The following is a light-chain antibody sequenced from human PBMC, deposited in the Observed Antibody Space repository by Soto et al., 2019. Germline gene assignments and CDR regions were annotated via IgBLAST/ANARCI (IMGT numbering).Light chain of an antibody. V-gene: IGKV4-1*01. CDR3: QQYYSTPPT. J-gene: IGKJ5*01. CDR2: WAS. Sequence: DIVMTQSPDSLPVSLGERATINCKSRQSVLYSSNNKNYLSWYQQKPGQPPKLLIYWASARESGVPDRFSGSGSGTDFTLTISSLQAEDVAVYYCQQYYSTPPTFGQGTRLEIK. CDR1: QSVLYSSNNKNY.